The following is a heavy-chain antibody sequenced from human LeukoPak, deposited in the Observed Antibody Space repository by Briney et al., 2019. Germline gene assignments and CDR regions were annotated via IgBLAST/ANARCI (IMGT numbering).Heavy chain of an antibody. CDR1: GFTFSSYE. J-gene: IGHJ4*02. CDR2: IKSKTDGGTT. D-gene: IGHD3-22*01. CDR3: TTDTWDRDSSGYYSYFDS. Sequence: TGGSLRLSCAASGFTFSSYEMNWVRQAPGKGLEWVGRIKSKTDGGTTDYAAPVKGRFTISRDDSKNTLFLQMNSLKTEDTAVYYCTTDTWDRDSSGYYSYFDSWGQGTLVTVSS. V-gene: IGHV3-15*01.